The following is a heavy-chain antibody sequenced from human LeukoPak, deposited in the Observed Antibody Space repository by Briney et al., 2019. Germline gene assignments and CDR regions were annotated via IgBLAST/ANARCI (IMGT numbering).Heavy chain of an antibody. CDR3: ARARGWYHADH. V-gene: IGHV3-7*04. CDR2: IKEDGSWK. Sequence: GGSLRLSCAASGFTFSSSLMGWSRQAPGKGLEWVANIKEDGSWKHYAVSVQGRFTISRDNAKNSLYLQMNSLRAEDTAVDYCARARGWYHADHWGQETLVTVSS. D-gene: IGHD6-19*01. J-gene: IGHJ4*02. CDR1: GFTFSSSL.